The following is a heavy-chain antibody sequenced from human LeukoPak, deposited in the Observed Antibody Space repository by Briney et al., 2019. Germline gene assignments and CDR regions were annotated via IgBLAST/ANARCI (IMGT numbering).Heavy chain of an antibody. V-gene: IGHV5-51*01. D-gene: IGHD3-22*01. CDR2: IYPGDSDT. Sequence: GESLKISCKGSGYSFTIYWIAWVRQMPGKGLEWMGIIYPGDSDTRYSPSFQGQVTISADKSISTAYLQWSSLKASDTAIYYCARRGDSSGYWSFDYWGQGTLVTVSS. J-gene: IGHJ4*02. CDR3: ARRGDSSGYWSFDY. CDR1: GYSFTIYW.